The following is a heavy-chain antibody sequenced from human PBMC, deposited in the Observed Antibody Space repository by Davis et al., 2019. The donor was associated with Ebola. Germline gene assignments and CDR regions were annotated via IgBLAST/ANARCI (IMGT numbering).Heavy chain of an antibody. J-gene: IGHJ5*02. CDR1: GFTFSSYW. Sequence: GESLKISCAASGFTFSSYWMTWVRQAPGKGLEWVANINQDGSEKYYVDSVKGRFTISRDNSKNTLYLQMNSLRAEDTAVYYCARAGYSYGLDPWGQGTLVTVSS. D-gene: IGHD5-18*01. CDR3: ARAGYSYGLDP. CDR2: INQDGSEK. V-gene: IGHV3-7*01.